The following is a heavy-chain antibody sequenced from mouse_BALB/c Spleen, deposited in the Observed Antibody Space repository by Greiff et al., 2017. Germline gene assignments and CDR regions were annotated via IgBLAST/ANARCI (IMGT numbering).Heavy chain of an antibody. CDR1: GFTFSSFG. CDR2: ISSGSSTI. Sequence: EVLLVESGGGLVQPGGSRKLSCAASGFTFSSFGMHWVRQAPEKGLEWVAYISSGSSTIYYAATVQGRFTISRDNSNNTLYLQITSLRSEDTAIYYCARCWMTYAMDYWGQGTSVTVSS. CDR3: ARCWMTYAMDY. V-gene: IGHV5-17*02. J-gene: IGHJ4*01.